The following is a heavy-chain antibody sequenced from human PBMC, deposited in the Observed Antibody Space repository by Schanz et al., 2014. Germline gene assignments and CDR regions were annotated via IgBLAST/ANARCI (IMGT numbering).Heavy chain of an antibody. V-gene: IGHV3-66*01. Sequence: VQLVESGGGLVKPGGSLRLSCAASGFTFSIYGMSWVRQAPGKGLEWVSITYSGGSTYYADSVKGRFTISRDNSKNTLFLQMSSLRAEDTAVYYCARDGDFDYWGQGTLVNGSS. CDR1: GFTFSIYG. J-gene: IGHJ4*02. CDR2: TYSGGST. CDR3: ARDGDFDY.